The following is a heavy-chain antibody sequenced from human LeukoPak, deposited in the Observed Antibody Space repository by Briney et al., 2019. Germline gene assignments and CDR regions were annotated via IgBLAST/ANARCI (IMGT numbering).Heavy chain of an antibody. CDR1: GYTFTGYY. J-gene: IGHJ4*02. V-gene: IGHV1-2*02. Sequence: ASVKVSCKASGYTFTGYYMHWVRQAPGQGLEWMGWINPNSGGTNYAQKFQGRVTMTRDTSISTAYMELSRLRSDDTAVYYCARDTGRIAAAGTVDEGESLFDYWGQGTLVTVSS. D-gene: IGHD6-13*01. CDR3: ARDTGRIAAAGTVDEGESLFDY. CDR2: INPNSGGT.